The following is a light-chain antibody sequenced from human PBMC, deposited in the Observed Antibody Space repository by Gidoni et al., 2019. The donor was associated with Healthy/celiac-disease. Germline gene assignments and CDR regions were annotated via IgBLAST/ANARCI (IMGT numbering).Light chain of an antibody. Sequence: EIVLTQSPATMSLSPGERATLSGRARQSVSSHLAWYQQKPGQAPRLLIYDAANRATGIPARCSGSGSGTDFTLTNISLGPEDFAVYYCQQRSNGPPTFGQGTKVEIK. CDR1: QSVSSH. CDR2: DAA. J-gene: IGKJ1*01. CDR3: QQRSNGPPT. V-gene: IGKV3-11*01.